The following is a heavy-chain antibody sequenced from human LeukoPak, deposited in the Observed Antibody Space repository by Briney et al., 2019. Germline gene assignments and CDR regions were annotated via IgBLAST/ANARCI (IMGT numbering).Heavy chain of an antibody. D-gene: IGHD2-15*01. CDR3: ARDALGYCSGGSCYSPTYYYMDV. CDR2: IISSSSYI. V-gene: IGHV3-21*01. CDR1: GFTFSSYS. Sequence: GGSLRLSCAACGFTFSSYSMNWVRQAPGKGLEWVSSIISSSSYIYYADSVKGRFTISRDNARDSLYLQMNSLRAEDTAVYYCARDALGYCSGGSCYSPTYYYMDVWGKGTTVTVSS. J-gene: IGHJ6*03.